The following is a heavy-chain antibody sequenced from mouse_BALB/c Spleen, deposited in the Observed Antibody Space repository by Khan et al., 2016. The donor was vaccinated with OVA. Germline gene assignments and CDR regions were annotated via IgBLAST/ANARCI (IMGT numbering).Heavy chain of an antibody. V-gene: IGHV9-3-1*01. D-gene: IGHD2-1*01. J-gene: IGHJ3*01. CDR1: GYTFTNYG. CDR2: INTYTGEP. Sequence: QLVQAGPELKKPGETVKISCKASGYTFTNYGMNWVKQAPGKGLKWMGWINTYTGEPTYADDFKGRFAFSLETSPSTAYLQINSLKNEDTATYCCARSNGNYWFAYWGQGTLVTVSA. CDR3: ARSNGNYWFAY.